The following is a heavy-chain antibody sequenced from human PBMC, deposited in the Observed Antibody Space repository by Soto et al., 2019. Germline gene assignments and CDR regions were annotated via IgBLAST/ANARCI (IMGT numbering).Heavy chain of an antibody. J-gene: IGHJ2*01. CDR3: ARGYCSSTSCYPSDWYFDL. D-gene: IGHD2-2*01. V-gene: IGHV4-59*01. CDR1: GGSISSYY. CDR2: IYYSGST. Sequence: SETLSLTCTGSGGSISSYYWSWIRQPPGKGLEWIGYIYYSGSTNYNPSLKSRVTISVDMSKNQFSLKLSSVTAADTAVYYCARGYCSSTSCYPSDWYFDLWGRGTLVTVSS.